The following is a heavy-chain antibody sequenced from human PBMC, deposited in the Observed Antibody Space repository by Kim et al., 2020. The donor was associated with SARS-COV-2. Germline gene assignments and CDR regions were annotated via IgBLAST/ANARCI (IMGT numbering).Heavy chain of an antibody. J-gene: IGHJ6*02. Sequence: GGSLRLSCAASGFTFSSYSMNWVRQAPGKGLEWVSSISSSSSYIYYADSVKGRFTISRDNAKNSLYLQMNSLRAEDTAVYYCASNGGSSSWSTCYYYGMDDWGQGTTVTVSS. CDR3: ASNGGSSSWSTCYYYGMDD. CDR1: GFTFSSYS. D-gene: IGHD6-13*01. V-gene: IGHV3-21*01. CDR2: ISSSSSYI.